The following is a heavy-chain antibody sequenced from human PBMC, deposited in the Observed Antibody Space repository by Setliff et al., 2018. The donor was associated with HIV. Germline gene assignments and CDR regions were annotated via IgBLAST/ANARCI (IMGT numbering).Heavy chain of an antibody. J-gene: IGHJ4*02. CDR1: GYTLTDHY. CDR3: ARDIWARTGRLVVIEYYFDY. V-gene: IGHV1-2*02. CDR2: INPASGDT. Sequence: ASVKVSCKASGYTLTDHYLHWPRQAPGQGLEWMGWINPASGDTKYAQKFQGRVTTTRDTSTNTATMDLSSLRSDDTAIYYCARDIWARTGRLVVIEYYFDYWGQGSLVTVSS. D-gene: IGHD2-21*01.